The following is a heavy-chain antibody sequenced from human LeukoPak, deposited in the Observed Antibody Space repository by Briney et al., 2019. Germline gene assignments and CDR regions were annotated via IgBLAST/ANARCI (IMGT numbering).Heavy chain of an antibody. CDR3: ARGTRYCSGGSCYPDY. Sequence: AGGSLRLSCAASGFTFSSYSMNWVRQAPGKGLEWVANIKQDGSEKYYVDSVKGRFTISRDNAKNSLYLQMNSLRAEDTAVYYCARGTRYCSGGSCYPDYWGQGTLVTVSS. CDR2: IKQDGSEK. J-gene: IGHJ4*02. CDR1: GFTFSSYS. V-gene: IGHV3-7*01. D-gene: IGHD2-15*01.